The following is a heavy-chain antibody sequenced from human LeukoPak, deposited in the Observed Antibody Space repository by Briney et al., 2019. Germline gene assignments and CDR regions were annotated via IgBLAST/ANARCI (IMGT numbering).Heavy chain of an antibody. D-gene: IGHD3-22*01. CDR3: ARAPMIVVGHFDY. V-gene: IGHV1-2*02. CDR2: INPNSGGT. J-gene: IGHJ4*02. Sequence: ASVKVSCQASGYTFTGYYMHWVRQAPGQGLEWMGWINPNSGGTNYAQKFQGRVTMTRDTSISTAYMELSRLRSDDTAVYYCARAPMIVVGHFDYWGQGPLVSVFS. CDR1: GYTFTGYY.